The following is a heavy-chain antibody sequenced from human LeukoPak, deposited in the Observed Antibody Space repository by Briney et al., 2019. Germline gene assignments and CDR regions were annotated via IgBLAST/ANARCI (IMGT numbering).Heavy chain of an antibody. CDR2: ISSSSYI. Sequence: GGSLRLSCAASGFTFSSYSMNWVRQAPGKGLEWVSSISSSSYIYYADSMKGRFTIPRDNAKNSLYLQMNSLRAEDTAVYYCASLTGLGYCSGGNCYGSDYNWFDPWGQGTLVTVSS. J-gene: IGHJ5*02. CDR3: ASLTGLGYCSGGNCYGSDYNWFDP. V-gene: IGHV3-21*01. D-gene: IGHD2-15*01. CDR1: GFTFSSYS.